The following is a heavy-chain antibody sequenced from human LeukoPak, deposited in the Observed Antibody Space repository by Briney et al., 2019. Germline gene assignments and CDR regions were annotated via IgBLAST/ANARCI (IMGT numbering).Heavy chain of an antibody. Sequence: SETLSLTCTVSGGSISSYYWSWVRQPAGKGLEWIGRIYTSGSTNYNPSLKSRVTMSVDTSKNQFSLKLSSVTAADTAVYYCVRGRPLVGYSYGLVFDYWGQGTLVTVSS. V-gene: IGHV4-4*07. CDR2: IYTSGST. D-gene: IGHD5-18*01. CDR1: GGSISSYY. CDR3: VRGRPLVGYSYGLVFDY. J-gene: IGHJ4*02.